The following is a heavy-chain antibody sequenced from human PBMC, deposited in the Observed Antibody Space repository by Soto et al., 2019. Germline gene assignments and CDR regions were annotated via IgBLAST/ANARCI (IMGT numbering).Heavy chain of an antibody. D-gene: IGHD5-12*01. V-gene: IGHV3-30*18. Sequence: QVYLVESGGGVVQPGRSLRLSCAASGFTFSHYVIHWVRQAPGKGLEWVAIISYDGTGQQYADSVKGRFSISRDNSKNTLYLQMNSLRAEDTAMYHCAKGRVASAGGDALDLWGQGTMVTVSS. CDR2: ISYDGTGQ. CDR3: AKGRVASAGGDALDL. J-gene: IGHJ3*01. CDR1: GFTFSHYV.